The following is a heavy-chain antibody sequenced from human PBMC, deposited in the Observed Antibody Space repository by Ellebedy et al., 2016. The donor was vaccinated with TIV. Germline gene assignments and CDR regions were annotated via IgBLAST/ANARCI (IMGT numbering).Heavy chain of an antibody. CDR2: IYTSGST. J-gene: IGHJ6*02. CDR1: GGSISSYY. CDR3: ARDPGFIAAAGGTGDDYYYGMDV. Sequence: MPSETLSLTCTVSGGSISSYYWSWIRQPAGKGLEWIGRIYTSGSTNYNHSLKSRVTMSVYTSKNQFALKLSSVTAADTSVYYCARDPGFIAAAGGTGDDYYYGMDVWGQGTTVTVSS. V-gene: IGHV4-4*07. D-gene: IGHD6-13*01.